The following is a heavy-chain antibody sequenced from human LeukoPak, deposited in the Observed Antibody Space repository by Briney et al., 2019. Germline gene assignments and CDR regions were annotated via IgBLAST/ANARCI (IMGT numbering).Heavy chain of an antibody. CDR3: ARDGRAFIAAVGGGNYYYYYVMGV. J-gene: IGHJ6*02. Sequence: SETLSLTCTVSGGSISSYYWSWIRQPPGKGLEWIGYIYYSGSTNYNPSLKSRVTISVDTSKNQFSLKLSSVTAADTAVYYRARDGRAFIAAVGGGNYYYYYVMGVWGQGTTVPVPS. CDR2: IYYSGST. CDR1: GGSISSYY. V-gene: IGHV4-59*01. D-gene: IGHD6-13*01.